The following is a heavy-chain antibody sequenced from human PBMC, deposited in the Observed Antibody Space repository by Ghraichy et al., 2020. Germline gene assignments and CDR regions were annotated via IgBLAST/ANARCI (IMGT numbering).Heavy chain of an antibody. J-gene: IGHJ5*02. CDR2: IYYSGST. CDR1: DASISSPGSF. D-gene: IGHD1-20*01. Sequence: SETLSLTCTVSDASISSPGSFWGWIRQPPGKGLEWIGTIYYSGSTFYTPSLKSRVTISLDTSKNQFSLRLGSVTAADTAVYFCARGPNLNRPAGWFDPWGQGTLVTVSS. CDR3: ARGPNLNRPAGWFDP. V-gene: IGHV4-39*01.